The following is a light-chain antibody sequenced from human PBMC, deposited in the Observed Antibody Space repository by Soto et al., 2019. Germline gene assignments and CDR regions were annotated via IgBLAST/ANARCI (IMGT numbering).Light chain of an antibody. CDR3: SSYTSSSTYV. CDR1: SSDVGAYNY. Sequence: QSALTQPASVSWSPGQSITISCTGTSSDVGAYNYVSWYQQHPGKAPKLMIFEVSNRPSGVSNRFSGSKSGNTASLTISGLQAEDEADYHCSSYTSSSTYVFGTGTKVTVL. J-gene: IGLJ1*01. V-gene: IGLV2-14*01. CDR2: EVS.